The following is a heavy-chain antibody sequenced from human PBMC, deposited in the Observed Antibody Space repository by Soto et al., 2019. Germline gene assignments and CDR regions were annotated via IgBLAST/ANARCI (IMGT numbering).Heavy chain of an antibody. CDR1: GFTFSNYA. J-gene: IGHJ6*03. D-gene: IGHD3-16*01. V-gene: IGHV3-23*01. Sequence: EVQLLESGGGLVQPGGSLRLSCVASGFTFSNYAMKWVRQAPGKGLEWVSTLVGNGGTTYYADSVKGRFTISRDNSKSTLYLQVNSLRVEATAVYYCAKGGDSSYYYYMAVWGKGTTVTVSS. CDR3: AKGGDSSYYYYMAV. CDR2: LVGNGGTT.